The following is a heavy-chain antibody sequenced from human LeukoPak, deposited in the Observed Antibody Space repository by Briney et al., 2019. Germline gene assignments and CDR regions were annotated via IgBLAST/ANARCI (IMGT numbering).Heavy chain of an antibody. D-gene: IGHD1-26*01. CDR3: ARDDPYSGSYHVDY. Sequence: ASVKVFCKASGYTFTGYYMHWVRQSPGQGLEWMGWINPNSGGTNYAQKFQGRVTMTRDTSISTAYMELSRLRSDDTAVYYCARDDPYSGSYHVDYWGQGTLVTVSS. V-gene: IGHV1-2*02. CDR1: GYTFTGYY. CDR2: INPNSGGT. J-gene: IGHJ4*02.